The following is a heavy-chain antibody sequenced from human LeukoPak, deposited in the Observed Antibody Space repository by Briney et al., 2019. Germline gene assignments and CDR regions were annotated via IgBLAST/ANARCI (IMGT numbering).Heavy chain of an antibody. CDR2: INSDGSSI. D-gene: IGHD6-13*01. CDR3: AKMSWSFYAFDI. CDR1: GFTFSNDW. V-gene: IGHV3-74*01. J-gene: IGHJ3*02. Sequence: SGGSLRLSCAASGFTFSNDWMHWVRQGPGKGLVWVSRINSDGSSIIYADSVKGRFTISRDNAKNTVYLQMNSLRAEDTAVYYCAKMSWSFYAFDIWGQGTVVTVSS.